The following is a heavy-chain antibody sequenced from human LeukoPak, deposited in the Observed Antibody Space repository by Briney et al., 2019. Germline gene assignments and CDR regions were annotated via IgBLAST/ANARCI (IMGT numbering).Heavy chain of an antibody. Sequence: PGGSLRLSCAVSGFTLSNYWMSWVRQAPGKGLEWVANIKQYGSETYYVDSVKGRFTISRDNAKSSVYLQMNSLRVEDTAVYFCVSTMTFDYWGQGTLVTVSS. V-gene: IGHV3-7*01. CDR2: IKQYGSET. CDR3: VSTMTFDY. D-gene: IGHD3-22*01. CDR1: GFTLSNYW. J-gene: IGHJ4*02.